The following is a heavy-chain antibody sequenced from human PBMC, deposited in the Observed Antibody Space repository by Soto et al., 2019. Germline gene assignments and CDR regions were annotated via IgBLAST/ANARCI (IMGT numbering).Heavy chain of an antibody. Sequence: GGSLRLSCAASGFTFSSYSMNWVRQAPGKGLEWVSYISSSSSTIYYADSGKGRFTISRDNAKNSLYLQMNSLRDEDTAGYYWARARRVNSSGWPGAGYWGQGTLVTVSS. D-gene: IGHD6-19*01. CDR1: GFTFSSYS. CDR3: ARARRVNSSGWPGAGY. V-gene: IGHV3-48*02. CDR2: ISSSSSTI. J-gene: IGHJ4*02.